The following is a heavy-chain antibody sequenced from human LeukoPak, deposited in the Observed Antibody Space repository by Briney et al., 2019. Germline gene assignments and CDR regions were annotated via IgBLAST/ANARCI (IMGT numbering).Heavy chain of an antibody. CDR3: ASVEMATITY. D-gene: IGHD5-24*01. V-gene: IGHV3-21*01. Sequence: GGSLRRYCAASGFTFSSYSMNWVRQAPGKGLEWVSSISSSSSYIYYADSVKGRFTISRDNANNSLYLQMNSLRAEDTAVYYCASVEMATITYWGQGTLVTVSS. CDR2: ISSSSSYI. CDR1: GFTFSSYS. J-gene: IGHJ4*02.